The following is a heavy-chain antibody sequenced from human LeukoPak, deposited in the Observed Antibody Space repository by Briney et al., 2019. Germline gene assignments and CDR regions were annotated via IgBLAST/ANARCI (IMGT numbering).Heavy chain of an antibody. J-gene: IGHJ4*02. CDR3: ARDKCSSTSCYGYFDY. Sequence: ASVKVSCKVSGYTFTGYYMHWVRQAPGQGLEWMGWINPNSGGTNYAQKFQGRVTMTRDTSISTAYLELSRLRSDDTAVYYCARDKCSSTSCYGYFDYWGQGTLVTVSS. CDR1: GYTFTGYY. V-gene: IGHV1-2*02. CDR2: INPNSGGT. D-gene: IGHD2-2*01.